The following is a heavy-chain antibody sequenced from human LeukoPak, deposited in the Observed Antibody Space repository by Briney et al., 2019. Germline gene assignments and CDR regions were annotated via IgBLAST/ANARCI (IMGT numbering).Heavy chain of an antibody. CDR1: GYTFTGYY. V-gene: IGHV1-2*02. Sequence: ASVKVSCKASGYTFTGYYMHWVRQAPGQGLEWMGWINPNSGGTNYAQKFQGRVTMTRDTSISTAHMELSRLRSDDTAVYYCARDADYYYYMDVWGKGTTVTVSS. J-gene: IGHJ6*03. CDR3: ARDADYYYYMDV. CDR2: INPNSGGT.